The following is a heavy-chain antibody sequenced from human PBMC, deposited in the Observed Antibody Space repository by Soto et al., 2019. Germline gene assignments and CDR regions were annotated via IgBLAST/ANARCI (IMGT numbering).Heavy chain of an antibody. D-gene: IGHD4-17*01. J-gene: IGHJ4*02. Sequence: SETLSLTCTVSCGSIRDYFWTWIRQPPGKGLEWIGYIYYSGRTNYNPSLKSRVSISVDTSKNHFSLQLRSVTAADTAVYYCARVGGDDFGDSGGFDYWGQGTLVTVSS. CDR3: ARVGGDDFGDSGGFDY. V-gene: IGHV4-59*01. CDR2: IYYSGRT. CDR1: CGSIRDYF.